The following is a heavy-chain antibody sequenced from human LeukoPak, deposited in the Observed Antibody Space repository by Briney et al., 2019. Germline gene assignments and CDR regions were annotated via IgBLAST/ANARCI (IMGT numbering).Heavy chain of an antibody. V-gene: IGHV4-59*08. CDR3: ARGDTAGAFDI. D-gene: IGHD5-18*01. CDR2: ISYSGTT. J-gene: IGHJ3*02. CDR1: GGSISSYY. Sequence: SETLSLTCTVSGGSISSYYWSWIRQPPGKGLEWIGYISYSGTTNYNPSLKSRVTISVDTSKNQFSLKLSSVTAADTAVYYCARGDTAGAFDIWGQGTMVTVSS.